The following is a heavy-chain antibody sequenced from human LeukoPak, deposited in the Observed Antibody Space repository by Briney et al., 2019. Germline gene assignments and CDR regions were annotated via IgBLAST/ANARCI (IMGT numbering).Heavy chain of an antibody. CDR3: ARSSDYGDYVYYYYYMDV. CDR1: GGSISSYY. Sequence: KPSETLSLTCTVFGGSISSYYWSWIRQPPGKGLEWIGYIYYSGSTNYNPSLKSRVTISVDTSKNQFSLKLSSVTAADTAVYYCARSSDYGDYVYYYYYMDVWGKGTTVTVSS. J-gene: IGHJ6*03. V-gene: IGHV4-59*01. CDR2: IYYSGST. D-gene: IGHD4-17*01.